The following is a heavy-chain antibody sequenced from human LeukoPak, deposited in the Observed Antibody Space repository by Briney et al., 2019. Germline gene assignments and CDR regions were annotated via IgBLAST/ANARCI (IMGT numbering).Heavy chain of an antibody. V-gene: IGHV3-23*01. Sequence: GGSLRLSCAASGFTFSSYAMSWVRQAPGKGLEWVSAISGSGGSTYYADSVKGRFTISRDNSKNTLYLQMNSLRAEDTAVYYCAKEVYDFWGGQTEHDAFDIWGQGTMVTVSS. CDR2: ISGSGGST. CDR1: GFTFSSYA. J-gene: IGHJ3*02. D-gene: IGHD3-3*01. CDR3: AKEVYDFWGGQTEHDAFDI.